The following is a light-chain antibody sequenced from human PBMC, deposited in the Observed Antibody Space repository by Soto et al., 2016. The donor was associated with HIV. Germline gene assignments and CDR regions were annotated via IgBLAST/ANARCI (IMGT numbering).Light chain of an antibody. Sequence: DIQMAQSPSAMSASVGDRVTIACRASQGISNDLAWFQQKPGKVPKRLIYVASSFQSGVPSRFSVSGSGTEFTLTISSLQPEDFATYYCLQHTRYPLTFGGGTKGRRSN. V-gene: IGKV1-17*03. CDR3: LQHTRYPLT. CDR1: QGISND. J-gene: IGKJ4*01. CDR2: VAS.